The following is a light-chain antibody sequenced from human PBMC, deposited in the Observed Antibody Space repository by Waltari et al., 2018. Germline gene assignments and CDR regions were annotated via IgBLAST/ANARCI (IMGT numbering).Light chain of an antibody. J-gene: IGKJ4*01. V-gene: IGKV1-5*03. CDR2: GAS. CDR3: QQYDFYSLT. Sequence: DIQMTQSPSTLSASVGDTVIISCRASQSITTSLAWYQQKPGKAPDVLIYGASNLESGVPSRFSGSGSGTEFTLTISSLQPDDFATYYCQQYDFYSLTFGGGTRVEIK. CDR1: QSITTS.